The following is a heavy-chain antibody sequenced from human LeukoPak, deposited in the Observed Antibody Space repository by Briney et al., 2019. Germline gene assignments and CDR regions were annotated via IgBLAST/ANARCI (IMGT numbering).Heavy chain of an antibody. CDR2: INHSGST. J-gene: IGHJ4*02. CDR1: GFTFSDYY. CDR3: ASAWIAAAGSIDY. Sequence: KPGGSLRLSCAASGFTFSDYYMSWIRQPPGKGLEWIGEINHSGSTNYNPSLKSRVTISVDTSKNQFSLKLSSVTAADTAVYYCASAWIAAAGSIDYWGQGTLVTVSS. V-gene: IGHV4-34*01. D-gene: IGHD6-13*01.